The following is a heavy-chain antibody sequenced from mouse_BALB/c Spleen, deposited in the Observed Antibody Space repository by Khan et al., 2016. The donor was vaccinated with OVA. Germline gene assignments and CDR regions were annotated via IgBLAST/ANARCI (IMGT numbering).Heavy chain of an antibody. J-gene: IGHJ2*01. D-gene: IGHD1-1*01. CDR3: ARIKKIVATYFDY. CDR1: GYTFTSSW. CDR2: TNPTNGRT. Sequence: QAQLQQPGAELVKAGASVKMSCKASGYTFTSSWMHWVKQRLGQGLEWFAETNPTNGRTYYNEKFKSKATLTVEKSSSTAYMLLSGPTFEDSAVYYCARIKKIVATYFDYGGQGTTLTVSS. V-gene: IGHV1S81*02.